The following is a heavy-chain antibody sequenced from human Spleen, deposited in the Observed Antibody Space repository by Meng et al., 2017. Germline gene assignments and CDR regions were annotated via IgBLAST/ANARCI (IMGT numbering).Heavy chain of an antibody. V-gene: IGHV3-23*01. CDR3: AKGWSWYDS. CDR1: GLTVSNTW. J-gene: IGHJ5*01. Sequence: GGSLRLSCAASGLTVSNTWMNWVRQAPGKGLDWVSVITTSGDSTRYADSVKGRFTISRDNSKNTLYLQMNSLRAEDTAVYYCAKGWSWYDSWGQGTLVTVSS. D-gene: IGHD3-3*01. CDR2: ITTSGDST.